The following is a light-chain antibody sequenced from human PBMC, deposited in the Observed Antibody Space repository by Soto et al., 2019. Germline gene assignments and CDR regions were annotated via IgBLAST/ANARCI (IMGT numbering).Light chain of an antibody. CDR3: QQRSNWL. CDR1: QDVSRY. J-gene: IGKJ3*01. CDR2: DAS. V-gene: IGKV3-11*01. Sequence: EIVLTQSPATLSVSPGERATLSCRATQDVSRYLAWYQQKPGQSPRLLIYDASNRATGIPARFSGSGSGSDFTLTISSLEPEDSAVYYCQQRSNWLFGLGTKVDIK.